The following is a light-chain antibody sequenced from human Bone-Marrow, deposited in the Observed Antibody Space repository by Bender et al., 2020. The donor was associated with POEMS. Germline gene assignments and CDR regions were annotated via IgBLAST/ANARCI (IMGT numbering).Light chain of an antibody. CDR2: DVS. J-gene: IGLJ3*02. Sequence: QSALTQPASVSGSPGQSITISCSGTSSDIGAYNFVSWYQQRPGEAPKLMIYDVSRRPSGVSRRFSGSKSGTSASLAITGLQAEDEGDYYCQSYDNSVGGWVFGGGTKLTVL. CDR3: QSYDNSVGGWV. V-gene: IGLV2-14*03. CDR1: SSDIGAYNF.